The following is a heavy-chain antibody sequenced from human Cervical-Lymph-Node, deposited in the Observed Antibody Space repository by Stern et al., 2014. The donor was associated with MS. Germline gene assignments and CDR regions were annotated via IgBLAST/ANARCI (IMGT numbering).Heavy chain of an antibody. CDR3: ARAFSDYHDSTPGY. J-gene: IGHJ4*02. Sequence: VHLVESGPGLAKPSETLSLTCTVSYDSISSYYWTWLRQPPGKGLEWIGYINYRRNPNYNPALKSRVTISVDTSKNQFSLKLTSVTAADTAVYYCARAFSDYHDSTPGYWGQGTLVTVSS. CDR2: INYRRNP. CDR1: YDSISSYY. D-gene: IGHD3-22*01. V-gene: IGHV4-59*01.